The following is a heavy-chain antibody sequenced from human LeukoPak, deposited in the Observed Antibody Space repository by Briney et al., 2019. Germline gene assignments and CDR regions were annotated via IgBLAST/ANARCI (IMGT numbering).Heavy chain of an antibody. CDR2: MRYDGSNK. J-gene: IGHJ5*02. CDR3: AKGIDYGSGSLGWFDP. Sequence: PGGSLRLSCAASGFTFSNYGMHWVRQAPGEGLEWMAFMRYDGSNKYYADSMKGRFTISRDNSKNTLYLQMNSLRAEDTAVYYCAKGIDYGSGSLGWFDPWGQGTLVTVSS. CDR1: GFTFSNYG. D-gene: IGHD3-10*01. V-gene: IGHV3-30*02.